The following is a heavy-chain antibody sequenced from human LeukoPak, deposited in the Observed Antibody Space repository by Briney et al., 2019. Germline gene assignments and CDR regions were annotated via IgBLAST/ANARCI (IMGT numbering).Heavy chain of an antibody. CDR3: ARTMAF. V-gene: IGHV3-48*03. CDR2: ISSSGSPI. D-gene: IGHD5-24*01. CDR1: GSTFSSYE. J-gene: IGHJ4*02. Sequence: PGGSLRLSCTASGSTFSSYEMNWVRQAPGKGLEWVSDISSSGSPIYYADSVKGRFTVSRDNAKNSLYLQMSSLRAEDTAVYYCARTMAFWGQGTLVAVSS.